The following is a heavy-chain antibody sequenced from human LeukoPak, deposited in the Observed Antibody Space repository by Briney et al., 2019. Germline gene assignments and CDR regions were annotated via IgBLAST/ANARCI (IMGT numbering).Heavy chain of an antibody. J-gene: IGHJ4*02. Sequence: SGGSLRLSCAASGFTFDDYAMHWVRQVPGKGLEWVSGISWNSGSIDYADSVKGRFIISRDNAKNSLYLQMNSLRAEDMALYYCAKGGYGRDCNYFDYWGQGSLVTVSS. CDR2: ISWNSGSI. CDR1: GFTFDDYA. V-gene: IGHV3-9*03. CDR3: AKGGYGRDCNYFDY. D-gene: IGHD2-15*01.